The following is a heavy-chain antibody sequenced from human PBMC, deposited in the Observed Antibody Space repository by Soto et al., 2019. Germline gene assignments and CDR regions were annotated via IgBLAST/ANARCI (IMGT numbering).Heavy chain of an antibody. Sequence: GGSLRLSCAASGFTFSSYAMHWVRQAPGKGLEWVAVISYDGSNKYYADSVKGRFTISRDNSKNTLYLQMNSLRAEDTAVYYCATLSVSYYYDSSGYPHDYWGQGTLVTVSS. D-gene: IGHD3-22*01. V-gene: IGHV3-30-3*01. J-gene: IGHJ4*02. CDR3: ATLSVSYYYDSSGYPHDY. CDR2: ISYDGSNK. CDR1: GFTFSSYA.